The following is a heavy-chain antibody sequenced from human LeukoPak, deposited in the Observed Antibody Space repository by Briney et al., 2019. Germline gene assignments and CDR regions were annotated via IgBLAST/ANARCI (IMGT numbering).Heavy chain of an antibody. J-gene: IGHJ4*02. D-gene: IGHD6-6*01. CDR3: AKLTIAARPIDY. V-gene: IGHV5-51*01. Sequence: GVSLKSSFKSPRYTLSRYCICWVRQISRKGLEGMCRVYPGDSDIRYSPSFQGQGTISADKAISTAYLQWSSLKASDTAMYYCAKLTIAARPIDYWGQGTLVTVAS. CDR1: RYTLSRYC. CDR2: VYPGDSDI.